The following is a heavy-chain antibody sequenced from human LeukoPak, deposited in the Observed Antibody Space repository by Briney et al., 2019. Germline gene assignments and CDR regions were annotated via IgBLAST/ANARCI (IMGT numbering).Heavy chain of an antibody. CDR3: ARDGGHSDSWAFDI. V-gene: IGHV3-74*01. CDR1: GFTFSSYW. CDR2: INSDGSST. J-gene: IGHJ3*02. Sequence: GGSLRLSCAASGFTFSSYWMHWVRQAPGKGLVWVSRINSDGSSTSYADSVKGRFTISRDNAKNTLYLQMNSLRAEDTAVDHCARDGGHSDSWAFDIWGQGTMVTVSS. D-gene: IGHD3-3*01.